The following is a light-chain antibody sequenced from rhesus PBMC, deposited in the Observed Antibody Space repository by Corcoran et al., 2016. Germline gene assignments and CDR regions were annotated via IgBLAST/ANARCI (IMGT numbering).Light chain of an antibody. J-gene: IGKJ1*01. CDR3: QQYYSLPWT. Sequence: DIQMTQSPSSLSASVGDRVTINCRASQGITNDLAWYQQKPGETPKLLIYEASTLRSGFPSRFSGNGSGTELTLTISSLHSEDFAPFYCQQYYSLPWTFGLGTKLEVK. V-gene: IGKV1-25*01. CDR2: EAS. CDR1: QGITND.